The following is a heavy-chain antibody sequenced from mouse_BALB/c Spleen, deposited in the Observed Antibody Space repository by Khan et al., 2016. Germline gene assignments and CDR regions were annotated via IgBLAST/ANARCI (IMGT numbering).Heavy chain of an antibody. Sequence: EVQLQESGGGLVQPGGSLNLSCAASGFDFSRYWMSWARQAPGKGQEWIGEINPGSSTINYTPSLKDKFIISRDNAKNTLYLQMSKGRSEDTARYYGARLGRYDAMDYWGQGTSVTVSS. CDR3: ARLGRYDAMDY. CDR1: GFDFSRYW. J-gene: IGHJ4*01. D-gene: IGHD1-1*01. CDR2: INPGSSTI. V-gene: IGHV4-2*02.